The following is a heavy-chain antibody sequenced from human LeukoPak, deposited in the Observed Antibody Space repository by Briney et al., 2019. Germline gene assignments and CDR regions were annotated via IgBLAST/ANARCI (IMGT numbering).Heavy chain of an antibody. D-gene: IGHD5-12*01. J-gene: IGHJ4*02. Sequence: SETLSLTCTVSGGSISSSSYYWGWIRQPPGKGLEWIGSIYYSENTYYNPSLKSRVTISLDVSKSHFSLKLSSVTAADTAVYYCARYHNGYDDYWGQGTLVTVSS. CDR3: ARYHNGYDDY. V-gene: IGHV4-39*07. CDR1: GGSISSSSYY. CDR2: IYYSENT.